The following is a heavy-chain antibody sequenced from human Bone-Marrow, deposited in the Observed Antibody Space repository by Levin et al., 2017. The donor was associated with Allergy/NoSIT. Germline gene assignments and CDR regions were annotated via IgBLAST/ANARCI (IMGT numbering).Heavy chain of an antibody. V-gene: IGHV4-30-4*01. CDR2: TYYNGST. Sequence: SQTLSLTCTVSGGSISSDNYYWTWIRQPPGKGLECIGYTYYNGSTYYNPSLKSRVTIPVDTAKNQFSLKLDSVTAADTAVYYCARVRDGYNFGDYYFDSWGQGTLVIVSS. J-gene: IGHJ4*02. D-gene: IGHD5-24*01. CDR1: GGSISSDNYY. CDR3: ARVRDGYNFGDYYFDS.